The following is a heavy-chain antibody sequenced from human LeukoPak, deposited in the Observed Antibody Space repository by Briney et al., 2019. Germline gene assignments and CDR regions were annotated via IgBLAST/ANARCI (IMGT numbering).Heavy chain of an antibody. V-gene: IGHV1-24*01. J-gene: IGHJ5*02. CDR2: FDPEDGGT. CDR1: GYTLTELS. CDR3: ATDLYYDSSGYWFDP. Sequence: ASVKVSCKVSGYTLTELSMHWVRQAPGKGLEWMGGFDPEDGGTIYAQKFQGRVTMTEDTSTDTAYMELSSLRSEDTAVYYCATDLYYDSSGYWFDPWGQGTLVTVSS. D-gene: IGHD3-22*01.